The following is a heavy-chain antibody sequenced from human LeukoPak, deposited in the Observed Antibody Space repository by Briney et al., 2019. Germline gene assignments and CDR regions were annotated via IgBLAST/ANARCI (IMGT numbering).Heavy chain of an antibody. D-gene: IGHD5/OR15-5a*01. J-gene: IGHJ4*02. CDR1: GRSLSSGRYH. CDR2: IYYSRST. Sequence: SEPLSLTCTVSGRSLSSGRYHWTSIRQPPSKGLVWIGYIYYSRSTNYSPSLKSRVTISVDTSKNQVSLKLSSVTAADAAVYFCARVSPRLRLFDYWGRGTLVTVCS. V-gene: IGHV4-61*01. CDR3: ARVSPRLRLFDY.